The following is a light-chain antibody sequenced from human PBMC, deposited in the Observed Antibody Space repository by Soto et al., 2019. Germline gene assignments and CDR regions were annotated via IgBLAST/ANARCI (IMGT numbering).Light chain of an antibody. CDR3: QQYNSSPRT. CDR2: KAS. V-gene: IGKV1-5*03. Sequence: DIQMTQSPSTLSASVGDRVTITCRASQSISSWLAWYQQKPGKAPKLLIYKASSLESGVPSRFSGSGSGTEFTLTISSLQPDDFETYYCQQYNSSPRTFVQGTKVDIK. J-gene: IGKJ1*01. CDR1: QSISSW.